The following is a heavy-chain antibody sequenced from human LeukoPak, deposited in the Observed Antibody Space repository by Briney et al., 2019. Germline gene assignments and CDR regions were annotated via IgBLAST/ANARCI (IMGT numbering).Heavy chain of an antibody. CDR3: ARRRYDFWSGYYTDWAFDI. J-gene: IGHJ3*02. Sequence: GESLKISCKGSGYSFSSYWIGWVRQMPGKGLEWMGIIYPGDSDTRYSPSFQGQVTISADKSISTAYLQWSNLKASDTAMYYCARRRYDFWSGYYTDWAFDIWGQGTMVTVSS. CDR2: IYPGDSDT. D-gene: IGHD3-3*01. CDR1: GYSFSSYW. V-gene: IGHV5-51*01.